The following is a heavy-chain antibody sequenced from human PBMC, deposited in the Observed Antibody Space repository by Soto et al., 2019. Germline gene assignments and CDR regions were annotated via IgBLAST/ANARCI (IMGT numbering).Heavy chain of an antibody. J-gene: IGHJ4*02. CDR2: IYYSGST. V-gene: IGHV4-59*01. CDR1: GGSISSYY. Sequence: SETLSLTCTVSGGSISSYYWSWIRQPPGKGLEWIGYIYYSGSTNYNPSLKSRVTISVDTSKNQFSLKLSSVTAADTAVYYCARVESASYYPYYFDYWGQGTLVTSPQ. D-gene: IGHD3-10*01. CDR3: ARVESASYYPYYFDY.